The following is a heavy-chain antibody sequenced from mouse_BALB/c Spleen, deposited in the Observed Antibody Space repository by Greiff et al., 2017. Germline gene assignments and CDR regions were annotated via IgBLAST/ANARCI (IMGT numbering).Heavy chain of an antibody. V-gene: IGHV2-2*02. Sequence: QVQLQQSGPGLVQPSQSLSITCTVSGFSLTSYGVHWVRQSPGKGLEWLGVIWSGGSTDYNAAFISRLSISKDNSKSQVFFKMNSLQANDTAIYYCARNLGSYGSFYYAMDYWGQGTSVTVSS. CDR1: GFSLTSYG. D-gene: IGHD1-1*01. J-gene: IGHJ4*01. CDR3: ARNLGSYGSFYYAMDY. CDR2: IWSGGST.